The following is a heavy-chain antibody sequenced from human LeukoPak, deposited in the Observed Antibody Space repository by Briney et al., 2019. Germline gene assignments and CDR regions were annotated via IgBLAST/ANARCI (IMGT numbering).Heavy chain of an antibody. CDR1: GFTFDDYW. CDR2: IKRDGNEK. J-gene: IGHJ5*01. V-gene: IGHV3-7*01. D-gene: IGHD3-10*01. Sequence: GGSLRLSCAASGFTFDDYWMNWVRQAPGKGLEWVANIKRDGNEKNYVDSVKGRFSISRDNAKNSLYLQMDSLRAEDTAVYYCAKEGAYPIITYDSWGQGALVTVSS. CDR3: AKEGAYPIITYDS.